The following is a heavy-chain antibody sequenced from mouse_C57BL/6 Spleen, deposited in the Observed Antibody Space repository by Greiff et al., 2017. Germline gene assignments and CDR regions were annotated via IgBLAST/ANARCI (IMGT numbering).Heavy chain of an antibody. J-gene: IGHJ2*01. CDR2: IYPRSGNT. V-gene: IGHV1-81*01. D-gene: IGHD5-1*01. CDR3: ARNEYAERPGYYSDT. Sequence: VQLQQSGAELARPGASVKLSCKASGYTFTSYGISWVKQRTGQGLEWIGEIYPRSGNTYYNEKFKGKATLTADKSSRTAYMELRSLTSEDSAVYFCARNEYAERPGYYSDTRGPNTTLSESS. CDR1: GYTFTSYG.